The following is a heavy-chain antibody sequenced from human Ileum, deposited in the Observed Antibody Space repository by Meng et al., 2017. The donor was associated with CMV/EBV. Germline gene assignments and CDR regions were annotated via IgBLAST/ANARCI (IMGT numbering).Heavy chain of an antibody. CDR1: GYTFTGYY. D-gene: IGHD2-2*01. V-gene: IGHV1-2*02. Sequence: ASVKVSCKASGYTFTGYYMHWVRQAPGQGLEWMGWINPNSGGTNYAQKFQGRVTMTRDTSISTAYMELSRLRSDDTAVYYCARDVGYCSSTSCYDGMDVWGQGTMVTVSS. CDR3: ARDVGYCSSTSCYDGMDV. CDR2: INPNSGGT. J-gene: IGHJ6*02.